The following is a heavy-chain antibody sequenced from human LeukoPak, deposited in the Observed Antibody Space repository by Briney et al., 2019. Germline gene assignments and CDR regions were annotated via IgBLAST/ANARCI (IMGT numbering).Heavy chain of an antibody. CDR1: GYTFTGYH. V-gene: IGHV1-2*02. J-gene: IGHJ3*02. CDR3: ARVTTVIGAFDI. Sequence: ASVKVSCKASGYTFTGYHIHWVRQAPGQGLEWMGWINPYSGGTNYAQKFQGRVTLTRDTSITTAYMDLSRLTSADTAMYYCARVTTVIGAFDIWGQGTMVTVSS. D-gene: IGHD4-17*01. CDR2: INPYSGGT.